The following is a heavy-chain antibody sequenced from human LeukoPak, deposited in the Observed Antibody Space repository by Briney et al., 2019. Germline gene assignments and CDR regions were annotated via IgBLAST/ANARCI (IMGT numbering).Heavy chain of an antibody. V-gene: IGHV1-69*04. Sequence: SSVHVSCKASRGTFSSYANSWVRQAPGQGLEWMGRIIPILCMANNVHKFQGRVTITADKSPSKAYMDLNNLTAKHRHGYFCSRAKYSYGQYPDYWGQGTLVSVSS. J-gene: IGHJ4*02. CDR3: SRAKYSYGQYPDY. CDR1: RGTFSSYA. D-gene: IGHD5-18*01. CDR2: IIPILCMA.